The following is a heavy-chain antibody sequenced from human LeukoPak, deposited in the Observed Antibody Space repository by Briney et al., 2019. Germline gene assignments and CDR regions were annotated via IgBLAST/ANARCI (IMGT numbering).Heavy chain of an antibody. D-gene: IGHD3-10*01. Sequence: GGSLRLSCAASGFTFSSYSMNWVRQAPGKGLEWVSSISSSSSYIYYADSVKGRFTISRDNAKNSLYLQMNSLRAEDTAVYYCARDRRITMVRGVINQGGYYYYGMDVWGQGTTVTVSS. CDR2: ISSSSSYI. V-gene: IGHV3-21*01. CDR1: GFTFSSYS. J-gene: IGHJ6*02. CDR3: ARDRRITMVRGVINQGGYYYYGMDV.